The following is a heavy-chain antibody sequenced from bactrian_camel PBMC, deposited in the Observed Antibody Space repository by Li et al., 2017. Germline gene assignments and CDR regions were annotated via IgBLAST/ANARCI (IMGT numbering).Heavy chain of an antibody. J-gene: IGHJ6*01. Sequence: VQLVESGGGSVQAGGSLRLSCVASGNLGNKYTMAWFHQTPGSEREGVAGIESDGSTSYADSVKGRFTVSQDSAKNILYLQMHSLKPEDTAMYYCAADRAYRERCAADSTMLIGWWGQGTQVTVS. CDR3: AADRAYRERCAADSTMLIGW. D-gene: IGHD6*01. V-gene: IGHV3S53*01. CDR1: GNLGNKYT. CDR2: IESDGST.